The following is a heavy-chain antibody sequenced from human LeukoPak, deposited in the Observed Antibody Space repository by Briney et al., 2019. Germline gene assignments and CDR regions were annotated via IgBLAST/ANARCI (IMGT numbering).Heavy chain of an antibody. CDR1: GYTFTSYG. D-gene: IGHD6-13*01. CDR2: ISAYNGNT. CDR3: ARFMGSWTPRQRSYFDY. J-gene: IGHJ4*02. Sequence: ASVKVSCKASGYTFTSYGISWVRQAPGQGLEWMGWISAYNGNTNYAQKLQGRVTMTTDTSTSTAYMELRSLRSDDTAVYYRARFMGSWTPRQRSYFDYWGQGTLVTVSS. V-gene: IGHV1-18*01.